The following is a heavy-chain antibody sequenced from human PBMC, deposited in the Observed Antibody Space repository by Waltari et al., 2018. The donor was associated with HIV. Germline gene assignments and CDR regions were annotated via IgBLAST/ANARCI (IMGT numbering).Heavy chain of an antibody. CDR2: INPNSGGT. D-gene: IGHD3-22*01. V-gene: IGHV1-2*06. CDR1: GYTFTGSY. Sequence: QVQLVQSGAEVKKPGASVKVSCKASGYTFTGSYMHWVRQAPGQGLGWMGRINPNSGGTNNAQKCQGRVTMTRDTSISTAYMELSRLRSDDTAVYYCARAYYDSSGYSQRFFDIWGQGTMVTVSS. J-gene: IGHJ3*02. CDR3: ARAYYDSSGYSQRFFDI.